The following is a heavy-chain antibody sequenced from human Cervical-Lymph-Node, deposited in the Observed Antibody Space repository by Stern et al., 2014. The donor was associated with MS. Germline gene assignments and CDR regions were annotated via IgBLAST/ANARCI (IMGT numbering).Heavy chain of an antibody. J-gene: IGHJ4*02. Sequence: VQLVESGGGVVQPGRSLRLSCSASGFTFRSYAMHWVRQAPGKGLEWVTFISYDGNSKYYAGSVKGRFAISRENSKNTLFLQMNSLRTEDTAVYYCAIDLRAHDISYWGQGTLVTVSS. CDR3: AIDLRAHDISY. CDR2: ISYDGNSK. CDR1: GFTFRSYA. V-gene: IGHV3-30*09. D-gene: IGHD3-9*01.